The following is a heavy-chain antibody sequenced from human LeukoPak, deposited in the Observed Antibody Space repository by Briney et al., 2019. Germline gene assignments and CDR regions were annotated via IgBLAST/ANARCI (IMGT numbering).Heavy chain of an antibody. CDR2: MTGNGGST. J-gene: IGHJ4*02. V-gene: IGHV3-23*01. Sequence: GRTLRLSCAPSGFTFSTYAMSWVRHAPGQGLQWVSSMTGNGGSTYFAASVKGRFTISRDNSKSTLYLQMNSLRADDTAVYYCAKGGQNYDFWRFDYGGQGTVVTVSS. D-gene: IGHD3-3*01. CDR1: GFTFSTYA. CDR3: AKGGQNYDFWRFDY.